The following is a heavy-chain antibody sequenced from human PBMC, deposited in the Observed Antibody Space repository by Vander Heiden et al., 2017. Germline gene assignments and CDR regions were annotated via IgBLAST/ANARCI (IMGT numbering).Heavy chain of an antibody. Sequence: QVQLVQSGAEEKKPGSSVKVSCKVSGGTFNNSAFSWVRQAPGQGLEWMGGIIPIFGTTKYAEKVQDRLAIIADKSTSTVYMELTSLTSGDTAVYFCASPDTAMDYSFDYWGQGTLVTVSS. V-gene: IGHV1-69*06. J-gene: IGHJ4*02. CDR1: GGTFNNSA. CDR2: IIPIFGTT. CDR3: ASPDTAMDYSFDY. D-gene: IGHD5-18*01.